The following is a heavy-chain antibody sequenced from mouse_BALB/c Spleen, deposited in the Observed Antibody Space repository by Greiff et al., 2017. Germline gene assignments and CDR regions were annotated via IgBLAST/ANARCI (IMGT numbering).Heavy chain of an antibody. D-gene: IGHD2-14*01. V-gene: IGHV3-2*02. J-gene: IGHJ4*01. Sequence: EVKLVESGPGLVKPSQSLSLTCTVTGYSITSDYAWNWIRQFPGNKLEWMGYISYSGSTSYNPSLKSRISITRDTSKNQFFLQLNSVTTEDTATYYCAREGDRAMDYWGQGTSVTVSS. CDR2: ISYSGST. CDR1: GYSITSDYA. CDR3: AREGDRAMDY.